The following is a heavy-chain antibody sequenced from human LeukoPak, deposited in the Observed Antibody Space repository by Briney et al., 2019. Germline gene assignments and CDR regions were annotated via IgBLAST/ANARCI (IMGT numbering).Heavy chain of an antibody. Sequence: GASVKVSCKASGYTFTTYDINWVRQATGQGLEWMGWMNPSSGNTGYAQKFQGRVTMTRKTSISTAYMELSSLRSEDTAVYYCARGPYYYDSSGEEIPFDYWGQGTLVTVSS. CDR3: ARGPYYYDSSGEEIPFDY. D-gene: IGHD3-22*01. J-gene: IGHJ4*02. CDR1: GYTFTTYD. CDR2: MNPSSGNT. V-gene: IGHV1-8*01.